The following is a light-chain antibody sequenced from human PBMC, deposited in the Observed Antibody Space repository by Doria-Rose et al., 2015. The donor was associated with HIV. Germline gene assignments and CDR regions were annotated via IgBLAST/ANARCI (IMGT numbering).Light chain of an antibody. CDR1: QDITND. CDR3: LQHNTYPRT. CDR2: AAS. J-gene: IGKJ1*01. Sequence: DIQMTQSPSSLSASVGDRATITRRASQDITNDLGWYQQKPGKAPKRLIYAASTLQSGVPSRFSGSGSGTEFTLTINTLQPEDFATYYCLQHNTYPRTFGQGTKVEIK. V-gene: IGKV1-17*01.